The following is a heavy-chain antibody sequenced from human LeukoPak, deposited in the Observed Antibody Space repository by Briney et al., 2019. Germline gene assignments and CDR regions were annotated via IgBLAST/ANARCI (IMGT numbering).Heavy chain of an antibody. CDR3: ARDYAHSSSWYYNWFDP. CDR2: IWYDGSNK. D-gene: IGHD6-13*01. Sequence: GGSLRLSCAASGFTSSSYGMHWVRQAPGKGLEWVAVIWYDGSNKYYADSVKGRFTISRDNSKNTLYLQMNSLRAEDTAVYYCARDYAHSSSWYYNWFDPWGQGTLVTVSP. J-gene: IGHJ5*02. V-gene: IGHV3-33*01. CDR1: GFTSSSYG.